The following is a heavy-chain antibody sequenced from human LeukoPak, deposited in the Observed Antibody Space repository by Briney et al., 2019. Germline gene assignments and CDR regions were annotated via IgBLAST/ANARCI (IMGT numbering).Heavy chain of an antibody. CDR2: IYYSGST. J-gene: IGHJ4*02. V-gene: IGHV4-59*08. CDR3: ARWLNMVRGGIFDY. D-gene: IGHD3-10*01. CDR1: GGSISSYY. Sequence: PSETLSLTCTVSGGSISSYYWSWIRQPPGTGLEWLGYIYYSGSTNYNPSLKSRVTISVDTSKNQFSLKLSSVTAADTAVYYCARWLNMVRGGIFDYWGQGTLVTVSS.